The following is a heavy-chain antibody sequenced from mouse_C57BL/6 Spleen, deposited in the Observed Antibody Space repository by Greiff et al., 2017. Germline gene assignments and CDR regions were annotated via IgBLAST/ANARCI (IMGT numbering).Heavy chain of an antibody. CDR2: ISGGGGNT. V-gene: IGHV5-9*01. CDR3: ARQVYGNYLYYAMDY. CDR1: GFTFSSYT. J-gene: IGHJ4*01. Sequence: EVQRVESGGGLVKPGGSLKLSCAASGFTFSSYTMSWVRQTPEKRLEWVATISGGGGNTYYPDSVKGRFTISIDNAKNTLYLQMSSLRSEDTALYYCARQVYGNYLYYAMDYWGQGTSVTVSS. D-gene: IGHD2-10*02.